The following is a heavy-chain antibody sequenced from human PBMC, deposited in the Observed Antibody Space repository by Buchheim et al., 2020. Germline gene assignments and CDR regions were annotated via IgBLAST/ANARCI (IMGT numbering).Heavy chain of an antibody. J-gene: IGHJ6*02. D-gene: IGHD3-3*01. CDR2: ISSSGGAI. CDR3: AREFRVAGPFYYYAMDV. V-gene: IGHV3-11*01. Sequence: QVQLVESGGGLAKPGGSLRLSCTASRFTFSDYSMSWIRQAPGKGLEGLSSISSSGGAIYYADSVKGRFTISRDNARNSLSLEMNSLRAEDTATYYCAREFRVAGPFYYYAMDVWGQGTT. CDR1: RFTFSDYS.